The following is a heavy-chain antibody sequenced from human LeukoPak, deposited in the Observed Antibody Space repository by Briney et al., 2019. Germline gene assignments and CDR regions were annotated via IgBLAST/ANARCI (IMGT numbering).Heavy chain of an antibody. CDR1: GLTFSSYS. Sequence: GGSLRLSCAASGLTFSSYSMNWVRQAPGKGLEWVSSISSSSSYIYYEDSVKGRFTISRDNAKNSLYLQMNSLRAEDTAVYYCARDSAVTSAFDIWGQGTMVTVSS. D-gene: IGHD4-17*01. V-gene: IGHV3-21*01. J-gene: IGHJ3*02. CDR2: ISSSSSYI. CDR3: ARDSAVTSAFDI.